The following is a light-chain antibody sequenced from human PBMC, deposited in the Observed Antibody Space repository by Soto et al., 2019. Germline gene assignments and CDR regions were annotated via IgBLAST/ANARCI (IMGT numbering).Light chain of an antibody. Sequence: QSVLTQPPSASGTPGQRATLSCSGSSSNIGSNTVNWYQHLPGTAPKLLIFSNDQRPSGVPDRFSASKSGTSASLAISGLQSEDEADYYGAAGHDSLNGVAFGGGTQLTVL. CDR3: AAGHDSLNGVA. J-gene: IGLJ7*01. CDR1: SSNIGSNT. V-gene: IGLV1-44*01. CDR2: SND.